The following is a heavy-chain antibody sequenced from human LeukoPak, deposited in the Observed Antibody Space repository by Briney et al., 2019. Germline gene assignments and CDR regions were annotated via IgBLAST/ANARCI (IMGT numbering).Heavy chain of an antibody. D-gene: IGHD5-24*01. J-gene: IGHJ4*02. CDR3: ARLSLMATIDY. V-gene: IGHV4-59*08. CDR2: IYYSGST. Sequence: PSETVSLTRTVSGGSISSYYWSWIRQPPGKGLEWIGYIYYSGSTNYNPSLKSRVTISVDTSKNQFSLKLSSVTAADTAVYYCARLSLMATIDYWGQGTLVTVSS. CDR1: GGSISSYY.